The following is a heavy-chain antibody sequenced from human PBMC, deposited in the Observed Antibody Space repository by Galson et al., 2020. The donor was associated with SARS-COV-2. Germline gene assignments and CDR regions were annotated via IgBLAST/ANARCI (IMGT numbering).Heavy chain of an antibody. CDR1: GFTFSSYG. Sequence: GESLKISCAASGFTFSSYGMHWVRQAPGKGLEWVAVIWYDGSNKYYADSVKGRFTISRDNSKNTLYLQMNSLRAEDTAVYYFTTNMITFGGVIVTPDAFDIWGQGTMVTVSS. D-gene: IGHD3-16*02. V-gene: IGHV3-33*01. CDR2: IWYDGSNK. CDR3: TTNMITFGGVIVTPDAFDI. J-gene: IGHJ3*02.